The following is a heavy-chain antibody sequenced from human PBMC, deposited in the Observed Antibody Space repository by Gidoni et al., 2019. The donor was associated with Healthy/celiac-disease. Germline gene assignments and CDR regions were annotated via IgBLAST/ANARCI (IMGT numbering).Heavy chain of an antibody. CDR2: ISSSSSYI. D-gene: IGHD5-18*01. CDR3: ARDMDTSPDFDY. V-gene: IGHV3-21*01. J-gene: IGHJ4*02. Sequence: EVQLVESGGGLVKPGGSLRLSCAASGFTFSSYSMNWVRQAPGKGLEWVSSISSSSSYIYYADSVKGRFTISRDNAKNSLYLQMNSLRAEDTAVYYCARDMDTSPDFDYWGQGTLVTVSS. CDR1: GFTFSSYS.